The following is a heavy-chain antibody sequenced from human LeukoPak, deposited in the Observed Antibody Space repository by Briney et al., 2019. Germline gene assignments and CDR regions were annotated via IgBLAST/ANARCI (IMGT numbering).Heavy chain of an antibody. CDR3: ARDWGVGGRPGYMDV. CDR2: IYHSGST. Sequence: PSGTLSLTCAVSGGSISSSNWWSWVRQPPGKGLEWIGEIYHSGSTNYNPSLKSRVTILVDTSKNQFSLKLSSVTAADTAVYFCARDWGVGGRPGYMDVWGKGTTVTVSS. V-gene: IGHV4-4*02. CDR1: GGSISSSNW. D-gene: IGHD6-6*01. J-gene: IGHJ6*03.